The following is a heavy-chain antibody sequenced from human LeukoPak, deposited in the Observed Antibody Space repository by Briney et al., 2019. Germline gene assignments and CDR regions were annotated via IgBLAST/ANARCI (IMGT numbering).Heavy chain of an antibody. Sequence: GGSLRLSCAASGFTFSSYEMNWVRQAPGKGLEWVSYISSGSTIYYAGSVKGRFTISRDNAKNSLYLQMNSLRAEDTAVYYCARGAVVTAMGAFDIWGQGTMVTVSS. J-gene: IGHJ3*02. CDR2: ISSGSTI. D-gene: IGHD2-21*02. CDR1: GFTFSSYE. CDR3: ARGAVVTAMGAFDI. V-gene: IGHV3-48*03.